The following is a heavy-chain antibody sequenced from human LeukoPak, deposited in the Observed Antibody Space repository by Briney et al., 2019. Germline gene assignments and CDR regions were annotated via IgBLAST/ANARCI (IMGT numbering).Heavy chain of an antibody. D-gene: IGHD2-2*02. CDR1: GGSISSYY. Sequence: PSETLSLTCTVSGGSISSYYWSWIRQPPGKGLEWIGYIYYSGSTNYNPSLKSRVTISVDTSKNQFSLKPSSVTAADTAVYYCARAPAAISPFDYWGQGTLVTVSS. CDR3: ARAPAAISPFDY. V-gene: IGHV4-59*01. CDR2: IYYSGST. J-gene: IGHJ4*02.